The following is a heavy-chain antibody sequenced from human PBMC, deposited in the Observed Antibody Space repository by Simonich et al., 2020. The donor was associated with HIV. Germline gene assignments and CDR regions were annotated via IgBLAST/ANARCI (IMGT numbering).Heavy chain of an antibody. CDR2: INHKGRT. J-gene: IGHJ4*02. CDR1: GYFISSGYY. Sequence: QVQLQESGPGLVKPSETLSLTCAVSGYFISSGYYWGWIRQPPGKGLEWIGEINHKGRTNYNPSLKSRVSISIDTSKNQFSLKLSSVTAADTAGYYCARGGGNPNYWGQGTLVTVSS. V-gene: IGHV4-38-2*01. D-gene: IGHD1-1*01. CDR3: ARGGGNPNY.